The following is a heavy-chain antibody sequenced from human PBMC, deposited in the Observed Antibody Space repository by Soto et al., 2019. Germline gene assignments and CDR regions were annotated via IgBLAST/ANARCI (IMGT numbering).Heavy chain of an antibody. Sequence: GGSLRLSCAASGFTFSSYAMSWVRQAPGKGLEWVSAISGSGGSTYYADSVKGRFTISRDNSKNTLYLQMNSLRAEDTAVYYCAKDYSGSYYYYGMDVWGQGTTVTVSS. V-gene: IGHV3-23*01. D-gene: IGHD1-26*01. CDR2: ISGSGGST. CDR1: GFTFSSYA. CDR3: AKDYSGSYYYYGMDV. J-gene: IGHJ6*02.